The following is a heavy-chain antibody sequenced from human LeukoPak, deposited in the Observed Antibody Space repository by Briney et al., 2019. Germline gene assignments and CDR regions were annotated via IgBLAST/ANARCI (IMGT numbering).Heavy chain of an antibody. CDR2: ISSSGSTI. Sequence: GGSLRLSCAASGFTFSSYEMNWVRQAPGKGLEWVSYISSSGSTIYYADSVKGRFTISRDNAKNSLYLQMNSLRAEDTALYYCTRRPTNNYYYMDVWGRGTTVTVSS. J-gene: IGHJ6*03. V-gene: IGHV3-48*03. CDR1: GFTFSSYE. D-gene: IGHD2-2*01. CDR3: TRRPTNNYYYMDV.